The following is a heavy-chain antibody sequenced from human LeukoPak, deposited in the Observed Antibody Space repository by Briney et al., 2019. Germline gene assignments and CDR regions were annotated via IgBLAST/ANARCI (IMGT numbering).Heavy chain of an antibody. V-gene: IGHV4-39*07. CDR2: IYHSGST. D-gene: IGHD3-3*01. CDR3: ARVHLEWLISG. J-gene: IGHJ4*02. CDR1: GGSISGSSYY. Sequence: PSETLSLTCTVSGGSISGSSYYWGWIRQPRGKGLEWIGSIYHSGSTYYNPSLKSRVTISVDTAKNQFSLKLSSVTAADTAVYYCARVHLEWLISGWGQGTLVTVSS.